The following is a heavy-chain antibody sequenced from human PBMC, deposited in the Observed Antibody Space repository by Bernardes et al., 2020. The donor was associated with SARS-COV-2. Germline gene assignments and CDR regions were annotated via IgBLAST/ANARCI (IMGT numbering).Heavy chain of an antibody. V-gene: IGHV4-34*01. CDR1: GGSFSGYY. D-gene: IGHD2-2*01. CDR2: INHSGST. Sequence: SETLSLTCAVYGGSFSGYYWSWIRQPPGKGLEWIGEINHSGSTNYNPSLKSRVTISVDTSKNQFSLKLSSVTAADTAVYYCASRGLTSNPTRFDYWGQGTLVTVSS. J-gene: IGHJ4*02. CDR3: ASRGLTSNPTRFDY.